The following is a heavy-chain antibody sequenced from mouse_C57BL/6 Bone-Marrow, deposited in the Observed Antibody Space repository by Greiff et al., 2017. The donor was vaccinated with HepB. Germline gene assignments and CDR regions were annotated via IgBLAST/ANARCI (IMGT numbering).Heavy chain of an antibody. CDR2: ISNGGGST. CDR3: ARRIYYGNYDYFDY. Sequence: EVHLVESGGGLVQPGGSLKLSCAASGFTFSDYYMYWVRQTPEKRLEWVAYISNGGGSTYYPDTVKGRFTISRDNAKNTLYLQMSRLKSEDTAMYYCARRIYYGNYDYFDYWGQGTTLTVSS. CDR1: GFTFSDYY. J-gene: IGHJ2*01. D-gene: IGHD2-1*01. V-gene: IGHV5-12*01.